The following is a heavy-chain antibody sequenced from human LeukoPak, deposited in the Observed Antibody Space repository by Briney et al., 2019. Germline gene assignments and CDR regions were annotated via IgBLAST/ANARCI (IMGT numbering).Heavy chain of an antibody. J-gene: IGHJ4*02. CDR1: GFTFSSYS. V-gene: IGHV3-23*01. D-gene: IGHD2-21*02. CDR2: MSGSGGST. Sequence: PGGSLRLSCAASGFTFSSYSMNWVRQAPGKGLEWVSGMSGSGGSTYYADSVKGRFTISRDNSKNTLYLQMNSLRAEDTAVYYCANDPYCGGDCYYDYWGQGTVVTVSS. CDR3: ANDPYCGGDCYYDY.